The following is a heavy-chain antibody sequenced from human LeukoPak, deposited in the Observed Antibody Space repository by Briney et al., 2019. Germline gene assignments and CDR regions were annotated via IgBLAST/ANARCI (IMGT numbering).Heavy chain of an antibody. V-gene: IGHV4-59*01. CDR3: ARVGRYFDLYYFDY. D-gene: IGHD3-9*01. J-gene: IGHJ4*02. CDR1: GGSISSYY. Sequence: SETLSLTCTVSGGSISSYYWSWIRQPPGKGLEWIGYIYYSGSTNYNPSLKSRVTISVDTSKNQFSLKLSSVTAADTAVYYCARVGRYFDLYYFDYWGQGILVTVSS. CDR2: IYYSGST.